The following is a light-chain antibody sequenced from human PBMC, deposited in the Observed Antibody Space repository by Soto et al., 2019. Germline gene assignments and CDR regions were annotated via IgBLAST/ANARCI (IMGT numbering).Light chain of an antibody. Sequence: EIVMTRAPATLSVSPGERATLSCRASQSVSSNLAWYQQKPGQAPRLLIYGASTRATGIPARFSGSGSGTEFTLTMRSLQSEDFAVYYCQQYTNWPMWPFGEGTKVDIK. CDR3: QQYTNWPMWP. CDR1: QSVSSN. CDR2: GAS. J-gene: IGKJ1*01. V-gene: IGKV3-15*01.